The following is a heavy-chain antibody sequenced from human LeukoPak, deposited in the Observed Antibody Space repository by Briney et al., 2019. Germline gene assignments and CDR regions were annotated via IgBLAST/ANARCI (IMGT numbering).Heavy chain of an antibody. J-gene: IGHJ4*02. CDR2: IYSGGST. V-gene: IGHV3-53*01. CDR3: ARGSRRGPAGYYDSSGYYYGGDFDY. D-gene: IGHD3-22*01. Sequence: GGSLRLSCAASGFTVSSNYMSWVRQAPGKGLEWVSVIYSGGSTYYADSVKGRFTISRDNSKNTLYLQMNSLRAEGTAVYYCARGSRRGPAGYYDSSGYYYGGDFDYWGQGTLVTVSS. CDR1: GFTVSSNY.